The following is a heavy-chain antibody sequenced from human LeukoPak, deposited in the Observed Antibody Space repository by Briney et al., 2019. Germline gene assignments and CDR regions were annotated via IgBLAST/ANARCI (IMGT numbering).Heavy chain of an antibody. D-gene: IGHD3-10*01. V-gene: IGHV1-69*06. CDR2: IIPIFGTA. Sequence: SVKVSCKATGYTFTSYGISWLRQAPGQGLEWMGGIIPIFGTANYAQKFQGRVTITADKSTSTAYMELSSLRSEDTAVYYCARGYSYYGSGAFDIWGQGTMVTVSS. CDR1: GYTFTSYG. CDR3: ARGYSYYGSGAFDI. J-gene: IGHJ3*02.